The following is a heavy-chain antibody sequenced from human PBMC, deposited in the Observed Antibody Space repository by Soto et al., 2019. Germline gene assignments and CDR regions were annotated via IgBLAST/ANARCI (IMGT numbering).Heavy chain of an antibody. Sequence: SVKVSCKTSGFTFSSSAVHWVRQARGQRLEWIGWIVVGSGNTNYAQKFQERVTITRDMSTSTAYMELSSLRSEDTAVYYCAAGYYYDSSGSPPWIHDAFDIWGQGTMVTVSS. CDR1: GFTFSSSA. D-gene: IGHD3-22*01. CDR2: IVVGSGNT. J-gene: IGHJ3*02. CDR3: AAGYYYDSSGSPPWIHDAFDI. V-gene: IGHV1-58*01.